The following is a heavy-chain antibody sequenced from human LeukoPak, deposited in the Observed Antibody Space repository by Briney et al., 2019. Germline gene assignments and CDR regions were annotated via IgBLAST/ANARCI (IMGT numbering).Heavy chain of an antibody. D-gene: IGHD3-3*01. V-gene: IGHV1-18*01. CDR3: ARAVPPSLEWFYY. CDR2: ITPYNGNT. J-gene: IGHJ4*02. Sequence: GASVTVSCKASGYTFSSYGISWVRQAPGQGLEWMGWITPYNGNTNYAHKLQGRVTMTTDTSTSTDYMELRSLRSDDTAVYYCARAVPPSLEWFYYWGQGTLVTVSS. CDR1: GYTFSSYG.